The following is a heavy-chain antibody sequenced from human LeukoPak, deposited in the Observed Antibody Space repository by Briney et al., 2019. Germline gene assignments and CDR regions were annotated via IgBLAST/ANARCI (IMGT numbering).Heavy chain of an antibody. V-gene: IGHV4-4*07. Sequence: PSETLSLTCTVSGDSITDDYYTWIRQPAGKGLEWIGRIHSGGTTNYNPSLMSRVTLSIDKSKKYISLILTSVTAADTALYYCARDNGGGYTKGYEHYYYYLDVWGKGTTVTVSS. CDR2: IHSGGTT. CDR1: GDSITDDY. J-gene: IGHJ6*03. CDR3: ARDNGGGYTKGYEHYYYYLDV. D-gene: IGHD3-3*02.